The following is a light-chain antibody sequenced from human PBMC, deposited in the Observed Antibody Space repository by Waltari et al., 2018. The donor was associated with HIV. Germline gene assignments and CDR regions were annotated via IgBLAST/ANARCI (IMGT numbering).Light chain of an antibody. CDR3: QAWDSGTGVV. J-gene: IGLJ2*01. CDR2: QDN. V-gene: IGLV3-1*01. Sequence: SYELTQPPSVSVSPGQTASVTCPGDNLGNLYPWWYLQKPGPSPLLVSYQDNTRPSGLPVRFSRADSGNTATLTSSGTQAMDETDYYCQAWDSGTGVVFGGGTKLTVL. CDR1: NLGNLY.